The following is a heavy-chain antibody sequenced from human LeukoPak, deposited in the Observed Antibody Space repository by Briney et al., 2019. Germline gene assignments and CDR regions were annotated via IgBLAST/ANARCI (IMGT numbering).Heavy chain of an antibody. D-gene: IGHD3-22*01. CDR1: GFSFITRRAG. CDR3: AQRREDYYDSSAYYLFDY. V-gene: IGHV2-5*02. CDR2: NYWDDDK. Sequence: SGPTLAIPTPTLTLTCTFSGFSFITRRAGVGWNRMPPRKSLGWLTYNYWDDDKRYSTSLKSSLTNTQDTTKSQVVITMTYMNPVDTTTYYCAQRREDYYDSSAYYLFDYWGQGTLVTVSS. J-gene: IGHJ4*02.